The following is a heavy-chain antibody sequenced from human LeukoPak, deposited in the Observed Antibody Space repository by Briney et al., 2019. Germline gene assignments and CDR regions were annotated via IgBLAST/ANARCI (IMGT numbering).Heavy chain of an antibody. CDR2: ISYDGSNK. CDR1: GFTFSSYG. Sequence: GGSLRLSCAASGFTFSSYGMHWVRQAPGKGLEWVAVISYDGSNKYYADSVKGRFTISRDNSKNTLYLQMNSLRAEDTAVYYCARVRYYYDSSGYWPDAFDIWGQGTMVTVSS. CDR3: ARVRYYYDSSGYWPDAFDI. J-gene: IGHJ3*02. V-gene: IGHV3-30*03. D-gene: IGHD3-22*01.